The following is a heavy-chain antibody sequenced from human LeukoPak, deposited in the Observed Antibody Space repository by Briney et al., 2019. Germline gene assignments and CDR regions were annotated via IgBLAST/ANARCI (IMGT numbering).Heavy chain of an antibody. D-gene: IGHD3-10*01. J-gene: IGHJ4*02. CDR2: IYHSGST. CDR1: GGSISSSNW. Sequence: SETLSLTCAVSGGSISSSNWWSWVRQPPGKGLEWIGEIYHSGSTNYNPSLKSRVTISVDKSKNQFSLKLSSVTAADTAVYYCARGGPYYYTSGSSFDYWGQGTLVTVSS. V-gene: IGHV4-4*02. CDR3: ARGGPYYYTSGSSFDY.